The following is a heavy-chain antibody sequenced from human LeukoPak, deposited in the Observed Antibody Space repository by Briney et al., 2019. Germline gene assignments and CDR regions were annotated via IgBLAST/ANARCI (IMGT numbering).Heavy chain of an antibody. CDR1: GFTFSSYA. J-gene: IGHJ3*02. D-gene: IGHD6-13*01. CDR2: ISGSGIST. Sequence: GGSLRLSCAASGFTFSSYAMNWVRQAPGKWLEWVSPISGSGISTYYADSVKGRFTFSRDHSKNTLYLQMNSLRAEETAVYYCAKDRSIAAGDGAFDIWGQGTMVTVSS. CDR3: AKDRSIAAGDGAFDI. V-gene: IGHV3-23*01.